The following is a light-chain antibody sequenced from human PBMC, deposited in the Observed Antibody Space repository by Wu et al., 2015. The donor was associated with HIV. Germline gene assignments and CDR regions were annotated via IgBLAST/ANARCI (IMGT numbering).Light chain of an antibody. CDR3: KLYGSSPYT. V-gene: IGKV3-11*01. J-gene: IGKJ2*01. CDR1: QSISRD. Sequence: EIVLTQSPATLSLSPGRRATLSCRASQSISRDLAWYQQKPGQAPRLPIYGASDRATGIPARFSGSGSGTDFTLTTSSLEPEDFAVYYCKLYGSSPYTFGQGTKLEIK. CDR2: GAS.